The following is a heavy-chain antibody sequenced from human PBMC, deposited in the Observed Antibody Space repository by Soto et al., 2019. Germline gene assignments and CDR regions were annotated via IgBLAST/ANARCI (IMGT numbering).Heavy chain of an antibody. J-gene: IGHJ3*02. CDR2: INPNSGGT. CDR3: ARGPRDIVVVVAANAFDI. Sequence: ASVKVSCKASGYTLTGYYMHWVRQAHGQGLEWMGWINPNSGGTNYAQKFQGWVTMTRDTSISTAYMELSRLRSDDTAVYYCARGPRDIVVVVAANAFDIWGQGTMVTVSS. CDR1: GYTLTGYY. D-gene: IGHD2-15*01. V-gene: IGHV1-2*04.